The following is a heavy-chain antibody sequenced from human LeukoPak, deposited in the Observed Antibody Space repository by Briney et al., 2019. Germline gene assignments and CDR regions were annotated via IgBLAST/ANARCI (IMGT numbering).Heavy chain of an antibody. D-gene: IGHD3-10*02. CDR1: GFTFSSYW. V-gene: IGHV3-7*01. Sequence: GGSLRLSCAASGFTFSSYWMSWVRQAPGKGLEWVANIKQDGSEKYYVNSVKGRFTISGDNAKNSLYLQMNSLRAEDTAVYYCAREVYVRGGFPTYYYYYSMDVWGKGTTVTVSS. CDR3: AREVYVRGGFPTYYYYYSMDV. J-gene: IGHJ6*03. CDR2: IKQDGSEK.